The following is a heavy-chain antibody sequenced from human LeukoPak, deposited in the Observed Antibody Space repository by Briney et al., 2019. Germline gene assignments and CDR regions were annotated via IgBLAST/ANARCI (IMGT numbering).Heavy chain of an antibody. Sequence: SVKVSCKASGGTFSSYAISWVRQAPGQGLEWMGRIIPILGIANYAQKFLGRVTITADKSTSTAYMELSSLRSEDTAVYYCARDKEGYSSSSGGYYYGMDVWGQGTTVTVSS. J-gene: IGHJ6*02. D-gene: IGHD6-6*01. CDR1: GGTFSSYA. V-gene: IGHV1-69*04. CDR3: ARDKEGYSSSSGGYYYGMDV. CDR2: IIPILGIA.